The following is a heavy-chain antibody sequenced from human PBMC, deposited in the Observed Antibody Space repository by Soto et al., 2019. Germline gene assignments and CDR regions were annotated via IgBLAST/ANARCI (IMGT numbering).Heavy chain of an antibody. D-gene: IGHD1-26*01. CDR3: ASRVPHGTYGAPYFQH. CDR1: GFTFSSYG. CDR2: ISFDGSDK. V-gene: IGHV3-30*03. Sequence: LRLSCAASGFTFSSYGMHWVRQAPGKGLEWVAVISFDGSDKYYADSVKGRFTISRDNSKNTLSLQMDSLRADDSAVYYCASRVPHGTYGAPYFQHWGQGTLVTVSS. J-gene: IGHJ1*01.